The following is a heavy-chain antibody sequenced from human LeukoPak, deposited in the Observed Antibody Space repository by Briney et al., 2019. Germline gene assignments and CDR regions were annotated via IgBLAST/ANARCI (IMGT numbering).Heavy chain of an antibody. V-gene: IGHV3-30*18. CDR1: GFTFSNYN. CDR3: AKDRSSSWALDY. Sequence: GGSLRLSCAASGFTFSNYNMHWVRQAPGKGLEWVAVMSYDGSNKYYVDSVKDRFTISRDNSKNTLYLQMNSLRAEDTAVYYCAKDRSSSWALDYWGQGTLVTVSS. J-gene: IGHJ4*02. D-gene: IGHD6-13*01. CDR2: MSYDGSNK.